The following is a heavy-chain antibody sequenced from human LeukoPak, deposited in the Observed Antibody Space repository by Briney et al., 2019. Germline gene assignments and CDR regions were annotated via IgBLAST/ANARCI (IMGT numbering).Heavy chain of an antibody. D-gene: IGHD1-26*01. CDR2: INSDGSSR. Sequence: GSLRLSCAASGFTFSNYWMHWVRQAPGKGLVWVSSINSDGSSRNYADSVKGRFSISRDNAKNTLYLQMNSLRAEDTAVYYCARAGGRELFDYWGQGTLVTVSS. CDR3: ARAGGRELFDY. CDR1: GFTFSNYW. J-gene: IGHJ4*02. V-gene: IGHV3-74*01.